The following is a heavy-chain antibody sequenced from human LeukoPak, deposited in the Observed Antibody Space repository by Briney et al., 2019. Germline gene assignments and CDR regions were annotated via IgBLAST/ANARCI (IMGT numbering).Heavy chain of an antibody. J-gene: IGHJ6*04. D-gene: IGHD6-19*01. Sequence: GGSLGLSCAASGFTFSSYAMHWVRQAPGKGLEWVAVISYDGSNKYYADSVKGRFTISRDNSKNTLYLQMNSLRAEDTAVYYCASGYSSGWCVRLLDVWGKGTTVTVSS. CDR1: GFTFSSYA. V-gene: IGHV3-30*04. CDR2: ISYDGSNK. CDR3: ASGYSSGWCVRLLDV.